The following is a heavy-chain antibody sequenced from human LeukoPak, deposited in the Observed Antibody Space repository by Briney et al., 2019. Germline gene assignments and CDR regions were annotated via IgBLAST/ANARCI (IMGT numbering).Heavy chain of an antibody. CDR2: ISAYNGNT. CDR1: GYTFTSYS. Sequence: ASVEVSCKASGYTFTSYSISWVRQAPGQGLEWMGWISAYNGNTIYAQKVKGRVTMTTDTSTSTAYMELRSLKSADTAVYYCARASYCSGGSCYSDYWGQGTLVTVSS. J-gene: IGHJ4*02. D-gene: IGHD2-15*01. CDR3: ARASYCSGGSCYSDY. V-gene: IGHV1-18*01.